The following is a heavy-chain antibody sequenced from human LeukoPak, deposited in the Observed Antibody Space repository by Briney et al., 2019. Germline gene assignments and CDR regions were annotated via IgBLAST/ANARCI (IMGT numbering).Heavy chain of an antibody. Sequence: PGGSLRLSCAASGFTFSNFAMTWVRQAPGKGLEWVSSIVGSSSTYYADSLKGRFTISRDNAKNSLYLQMNSLRAEDTAVYYCARDRSITIFGVVPGYNWFDPWGQGTLVTVSS. CDR2: IVGSSST. CDR3: ARDRSITIFGVVPGYNWFDP. D-gene: IGHD3-3*01. CDR1: GFTFSNFA. J-gene: IGHJ5*02. V-gene: IGHV3-21*01.